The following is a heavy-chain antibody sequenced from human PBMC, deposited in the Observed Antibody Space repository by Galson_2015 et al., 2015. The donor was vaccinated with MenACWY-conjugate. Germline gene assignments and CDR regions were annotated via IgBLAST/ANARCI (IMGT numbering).Heavy chain of an antibody. CDR1: GYTFTDYY. D-gene: IGHD3-10*01. J-gene: IGHJ5*02. CDR2: VDPEDGET. V-gene: IGHV1-69-2*01. Sequence: VKVSCKVSGYTFTDYYMHWVQQAPGKGLEWMGLVDPEDGETIYAEKFQGRVTITADTSTDTAYMELSSLRSEDTAVYYCATDGLKGSGSYYIRGNWFDPWGQGTLVTVSS. CDR3: ATDGLKGSGSYYIRGNWFDP.